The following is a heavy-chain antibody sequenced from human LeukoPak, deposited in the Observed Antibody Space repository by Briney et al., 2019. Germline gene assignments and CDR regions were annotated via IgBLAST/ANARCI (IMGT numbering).Heavy chain of an antibody. CDR2: IYYSGST. J-gene: IGHJ4*02. Sequence: PSETLSLTCTVSGGSLSSSSYYWGWLRQPPGTGLEWIGSIYYSGSTYYNPSLKSRVTISVDTSKNQFSLKLSSVTAADTAVYYCARHAPSGYCFDYWGQGTLVTVSS. V-gene: IGHV4-39*01. CDR1: GGSLSSSSYY. D-gene: IGHD3-3*01. CDR3: ARHAPSGYCFDY.